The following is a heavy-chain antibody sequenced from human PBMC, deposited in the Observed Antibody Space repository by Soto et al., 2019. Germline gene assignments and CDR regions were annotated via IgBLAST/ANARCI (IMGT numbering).Heavy chain of an antibody. CDR1: GFTFSSYW. V-gene: IGHV3-74*01. Sequence: EVQLVESGGGLVQPGGSLRLSCAASGFTFSSYWMHWVRQAPGKGLVWVSRINSDGSSTSYADSVKGRCTISRDNAKNTLYLQMNSLRAEDTAVYYCAREEVWGSYRYTRCMDVWGQGTTVTVSS. CDR2: INSDGSST. J-gene: IGHJ6*02. D-gene: IGHD3-16*02. CDR3: AREEVWGSYRYTRCMDV.